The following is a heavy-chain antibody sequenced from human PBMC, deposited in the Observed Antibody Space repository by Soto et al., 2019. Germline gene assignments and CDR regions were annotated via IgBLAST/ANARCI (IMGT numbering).Heavy chain of an antibody. V-gene: IGHV3-30-3*01. CDR1: GFTFSNYP. CDR3: AREETTYYFDY. J-gene: IGHJ4*02. Sequence: PGGSLRLSCAASGFTFSNYPIHWVRQAPGKGLEWVAAISSDGSNKYYVDSVKGRFTISRDNSKNTLDLQMNSLRVEDTAVYYCAREETTYYFDYWGQGTLVTVSS. CDR2: ISSDGSNK.